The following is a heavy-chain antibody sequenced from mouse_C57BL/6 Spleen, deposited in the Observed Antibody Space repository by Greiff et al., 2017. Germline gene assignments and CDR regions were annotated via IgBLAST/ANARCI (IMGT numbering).Heavy chain of an antibody. V-gene: IGHV1-69*01. CDR3: LRHGYAMDY. J-gene: IGHJ4*01. CDR2: IDPSDSYT. D-gene: IGHD2-12*01. Sequence: VQLQQPGAELVMPGASVKLSCKASGYTFTSYWMHWVKQRPGQGLEWIGEIDPSDSYTNYNPTFKGKSSLTVDKSSSTAYMQLSSLTSEDSAVYYCLRHGYAMDYWGQGTSVTVSS. CDR1: GYTFTSYW.